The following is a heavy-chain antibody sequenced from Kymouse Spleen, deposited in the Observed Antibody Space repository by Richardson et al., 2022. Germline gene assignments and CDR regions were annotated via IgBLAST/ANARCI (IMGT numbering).Heavy chain of an antibody. D-gene: IGHD1-26*01. V-gene: IGHV3-30*18. J-gene: IGHJ4*02. CDR3: AKASYSGSYWDYFDY. CDR2: ISYDGSNK. Sequence: QVQLVESGGGVVQPGRSLRLSCAASGFTFSSYGMHWVRQAPGKGLEWVAVISYDGSNKYYADSVKGRFTISRDNSKNTLYLQMNSLRAEDTAVYYCAKASYSGSYWDYFDYWGQGTLVTVSS. CDR1: GFTFSSYG.